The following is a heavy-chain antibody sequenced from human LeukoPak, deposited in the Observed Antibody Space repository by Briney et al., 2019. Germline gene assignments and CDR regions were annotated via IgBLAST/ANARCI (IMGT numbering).Heavy chain of an antibody. CDR2: ISGSGGNT. J-gene: IGHJ4*02. Sequence: GGSLRLSCAASGFTFNNYAMNWVRQAPGKGLEWVSSISGSGGNTYYADSVKGRFTISRDNSKNTLYLQMNSLRAEDTAVYYCARDLGYYGSGSSYKTPLGHWGQGTLVTVSS. D-gene: IGHD3-10*01. CDR1: GFTFNNYA. CDR3: ARDLGYYGSGSSYKTPLGH. V-gene: IGHV3-23*01.